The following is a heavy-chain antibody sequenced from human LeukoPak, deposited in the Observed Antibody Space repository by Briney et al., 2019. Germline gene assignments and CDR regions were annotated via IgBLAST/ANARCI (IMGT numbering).Heavy chain of an antibody. CDR2: ISSSSSYI. CDR3: AREYCSGGSCYPNF. CDR1: GFTFSSYS. J-gene: IGHJ4*02. D-gene: IGHD2-15*01. Sequence: SGGSLRLSCAASGFTFSSYSMNWVRQAPGKRLEWVSSISSSSSYIYYADSVKGRFTISRDNAKNSLYLQMNSLRAEDAAVYYCAREYCSGGSCYPNFWGQGTLVTVSS. V-gene: IGHV3-21*01.